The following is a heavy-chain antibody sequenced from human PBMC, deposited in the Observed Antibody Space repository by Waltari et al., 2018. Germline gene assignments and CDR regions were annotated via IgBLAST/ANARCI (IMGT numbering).Heavy chain of an antibody. CDR1: GFPFRYHY. CDR2: IRKKLNSYTT. Sequence: EVQLVESGGGLVQPGGSLRLSCAASGFPFRYHYIAWVRRAPGKGLEWVGRIRKKLNSYTTEYAASVRGRFTISRDDSENSLYLQMNSLKTEDTAVYYCARDDNPRDSYGLDVWGQGTTVTVSS. J-gene: IGHJ6*02. V-gene: IGHV3-72*01. CDR3: ARDDNPRDSYGLDV. D-gene: IGHD1-20*01.